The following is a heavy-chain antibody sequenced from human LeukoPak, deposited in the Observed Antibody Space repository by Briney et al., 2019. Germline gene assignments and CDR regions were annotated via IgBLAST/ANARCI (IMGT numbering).Heavy chain of an antibody. J-gene: IGHJ4*02. CDR1: GFTFSGSA. Sequence: GGSLRLSCAASGFTFSGSAMHWVRQASGKGLEWVGRIKSKANTYATAYAASVKGRFTISRDDSKNTAYLLMNSLKTEDTAVYYCTSLAYDYVWGSYRRSIDYWGQGTLVTVSS. CDR3: TSLAYDYVWGSYRRSIDY. D-gene: IGHD3-16*02. CDR2: IKSKANTYAT. V-gene: IGHV3-73*01.